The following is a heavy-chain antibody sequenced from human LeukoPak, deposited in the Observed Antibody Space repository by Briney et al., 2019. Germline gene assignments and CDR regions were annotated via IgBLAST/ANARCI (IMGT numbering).Heavy chain of an antibody. D-gene: IGHD6-19*01. CDR3: ARVRGYSSGWYAVWFDP. CDR2: IIPIFGTA. CDR1: GGTLSSYA. J-gene: IGHJ5*02. Sequence: ASVKVSCKASGGTLSSYAISWVRQAPGQGLEWMGGIIPIFGTANYAQKFQGRVTITADKSTSTAYMELSSLRSEDTAVYYCARVRGYSSGWYAVWFDPWGQGTLVTVSS. V-gene: IGHV1-69*06.